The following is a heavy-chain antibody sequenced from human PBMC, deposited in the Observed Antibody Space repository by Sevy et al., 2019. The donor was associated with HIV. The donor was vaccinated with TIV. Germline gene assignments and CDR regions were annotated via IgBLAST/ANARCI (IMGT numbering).Heavy chain of an antibody. Sequence: ASVKVSCKASGYTFINYDLNWVRQASGQGLEWLGWMNPSSGITGYSQKFQGRVTITRNSSIRTAYMELTSLRSEDTAIYYCVRAKDYGEPLHTFFDFWGRGTLVTVSS. CDR2: MNPSSGIT. D-gene: IGHD4-17*01. CDR3: VRAKDYGEPLHTFFDF. J-gene: IGHJ2*01. V-gene: IGHV1-8*02. CDR1: GYTFINYD.